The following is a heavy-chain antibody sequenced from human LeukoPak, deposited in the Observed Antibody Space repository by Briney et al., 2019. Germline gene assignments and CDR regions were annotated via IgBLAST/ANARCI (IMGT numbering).Heavy chain of an antibody. CDR2: ISYDGSNK. J-gene: IGHJ4*02. D-gene: IGHD6-6*01. CDR1: GFTFSSYG. Sequence: SGGSLRLSCAASGFTFSSYGIHWVRQAPGKGLEWVAVISYDGSNKKYADSVKGRFTISRDNSKNTLYLQMNSLRADDTAVYYCARVSSSMGGAADYWGQGTQVTVSS. CDR3: ARVSSSMGGAADY. V-gene: IGHV3-30*03.